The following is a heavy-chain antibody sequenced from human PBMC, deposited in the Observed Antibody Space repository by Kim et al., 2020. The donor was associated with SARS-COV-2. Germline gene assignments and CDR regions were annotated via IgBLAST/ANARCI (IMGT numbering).Heavy chain of an antibody. D-gene: IGHD2-2*01. V-gene: IGHV3-74*01. CDR3: ARGSCSSTSCLDY. J-gene: IGHJ4*02. Sequence: YADPVKGRFTISRDNANNTLYLQMNSLSAEDTAVYYCARGSCSSTSCLDYWGQGILVTVSS.